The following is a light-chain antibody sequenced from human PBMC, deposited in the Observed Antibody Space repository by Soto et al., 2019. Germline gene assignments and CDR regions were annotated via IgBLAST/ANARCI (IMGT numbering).Light chain of an antibody. CDR2: DAS. Sequence: EMVLTQSPATLSLSPGERATLSCRASQSVSSYLAWYQQKPGRAPRLLIYDASNRATGIPARFSGSGSGTDFTLTISSLEPEDFAVYYCQQRSNWLWTFGQGTKVDIK. CDR1: QSVSSY. V-gene: IGKV3-11*01. CDR3: QQRSNWLWT. J-gene: IGKJ1*01.